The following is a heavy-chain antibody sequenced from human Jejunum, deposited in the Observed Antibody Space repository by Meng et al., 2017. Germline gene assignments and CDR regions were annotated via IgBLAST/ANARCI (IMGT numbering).Heavy chain of an antibody. J-gene: IGHJ4*02. CDR3: ARVRTGYCDY. D-gene: IGHD4-17*01. CDR2: INVDGGTI. CDR1: GFTFSTYW. V-gene: IGHV3-74*01. Sequence: EVQLVASGGGLVQPGGSLRLSFAASGFTFSTYWMHWVRQAPGKGLEWVSQINVDGGTINYADSVKGRFTISRDNAKNTLYLQMNSLRVEDTAVYYCARVRTGYCDYWGQGTLVTVSS.